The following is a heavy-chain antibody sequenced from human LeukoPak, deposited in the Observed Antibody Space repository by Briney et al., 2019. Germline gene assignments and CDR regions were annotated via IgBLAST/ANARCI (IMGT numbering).Heavy chain of an antibody. J-gene: IGHJ1*01. V-gene: IGHV4-4*02. CDR1: GGSLSSSNW. CDR3: ARGFRGGSWPYEYFQH. D-gene: IGHD6-13*01. Sequence: PSETLSLTCAVSGGSLSSSNWWSWVRQPPGKGLEWIGEIYHSGSTNYNPSLKSPVTISVDKSKNQFSLKLSSVTAADTAVYYCARGFRGGSWPYEYFQHWGQGTLVTVPS. CDR2: IYHSGST.